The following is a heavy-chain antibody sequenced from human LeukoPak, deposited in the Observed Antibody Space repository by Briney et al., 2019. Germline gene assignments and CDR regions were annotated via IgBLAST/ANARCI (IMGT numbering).Heavy chain of an antibody. CDR1: GGSISSYY. V-gene: IGHV4-59*01. Sequence: SETLSLTCTGSGGSISSYYWSWIRQPPGKALEWMGDIYYSGSTNYNPSLKSRVTISVGTYKNQFSLKLSSVTAADTAVYYCARAAGFWSGSYTPYFDYWGQGTLVTVSS. CDR3: ARAAGFWSGSYTPYFDY. CDR2: IYYSGST. J-gene: IGHJ4*02. D-gene: IGHD3-3*01.